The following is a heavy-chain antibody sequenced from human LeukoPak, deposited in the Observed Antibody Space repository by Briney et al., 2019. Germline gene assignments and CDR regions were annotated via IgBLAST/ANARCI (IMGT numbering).Heavy chain of an antibody. D-gene: IGHD1-14*01. CDR2: INPSGGST. Sequence: ASVKVSCKASGYTFTSYYMHRVRQAPGQGLEWMGIINPSGGSTSYAQKFQGRVTMTRDTSISTAYMELSRLRSDDTAVYYCATSNRYYYCYYMDVWGKGTTVTVSS. CDR1: GYTFTSYY. V-gene: IGHV1-46*01. J-gene: IGHJ6*03. CDR3: ATSNRYYYCYYMDV.